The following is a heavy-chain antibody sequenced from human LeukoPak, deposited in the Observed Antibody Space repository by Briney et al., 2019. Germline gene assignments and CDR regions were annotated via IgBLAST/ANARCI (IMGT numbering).Heavy chain of an antibody. CDR3: ARGAPVGLRLGELSLPPFDY. J-gene: IGHJ4*02. CDR2: INPNSGGT. D-gene: IGHD3-16*02. Sequence: ASVRVSCKASGYTFTGYYTHWVRQAPGQGLEWMGWINPNSGGTNYAQKFQGWVTMTRDTSISTAYMELSRLRSDDTAVYYCARGAPVGLRLGELSLPPFDYWGQGTLVTVSS. CDR1: GYTFTGYY. V-gene: IGHV1-2*04.